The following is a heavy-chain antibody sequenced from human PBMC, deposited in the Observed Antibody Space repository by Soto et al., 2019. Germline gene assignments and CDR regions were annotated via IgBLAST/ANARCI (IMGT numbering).Heavy chain of an antibody. J-gene: IGHJ6*03. CDR2: ISAYNGNT. D-gene: IGHD4-17*01. V-gene: IGHV1-18*01. Sequence: ASVKVSCKASGYTFTSYGISWVRQAPGQGLEWMGWISAYNGNTNYAQKLQGRVTMTTDTSTSTAYMELRSLRSDDTAVYYCARGRGGDYGDPYYYYYYIDVWGKGTTVTVSS. CDR1: GYTFTSYG. CDR3: ARGRGGDYGDPYYYYYYIDV.